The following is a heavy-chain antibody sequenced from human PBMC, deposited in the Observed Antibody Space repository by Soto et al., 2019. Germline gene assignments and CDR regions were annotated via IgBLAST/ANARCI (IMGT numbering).Heavy chain of an antibody. V-gene: IGHV3-74*01. Sequence: PGGSLRLSSAASGFTFSSYWMHWVRQAPGKGLVWVSRINSDGSSTSYADSVKGRFTISRDNAKNTLYLQMNSLRAEDTAVYYYARELDYYDSSGYGLDYWGQGTLVTVSS. CDR1: GFTFSSYW. CDR2: INSDGSST. D-gene: IGHD3-22*01. CDR3: ARELDYYDSSGYGLDY. J-gene: IGHJ4*02.